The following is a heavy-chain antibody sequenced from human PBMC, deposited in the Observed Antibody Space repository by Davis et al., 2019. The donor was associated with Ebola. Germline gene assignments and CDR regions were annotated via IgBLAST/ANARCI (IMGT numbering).Heavy chain of an antibody. J-gene: IGHJ5*02. Sequence: MPSETLSLTCTVSGGSISSYYWSWIRQPPGKGLEWIGYIYHSGSTYYNPSLKSRVTISVDRSKNQFSLKLSSVTAADTAVYYCAREQTTVTTSWFDPWGQGTLVTVSS. CDR1: GGSISSYY. CDR3: AREQTTVTTSWFDP. D-gene: IGHD4-11*01. V-gene: IGHV4-59*12. CDR2: IYHSGST.